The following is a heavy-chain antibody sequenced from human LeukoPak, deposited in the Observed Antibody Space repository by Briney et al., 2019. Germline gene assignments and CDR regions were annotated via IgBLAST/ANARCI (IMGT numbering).Heavy chain of an antibody. Sequence: AGGSLRLSWAASGLTLSTYAVSWARQAPGEGREWVSGISISSSGDNTYYGNSVKGRFTIYRDSSKNTLFLHMNTLRAEDTAIYYCAKDRTVGASYWYFDLWGRGTLVTVSS. CDR3: AKDRTVGASYWYFDL. CDR1: GLTLSTYA. CDR2: ISISSSGDNT. V-gene: IGHV3-23*01. J-gene: IGHJ2*01. D-gene: IGHD1-26*01.